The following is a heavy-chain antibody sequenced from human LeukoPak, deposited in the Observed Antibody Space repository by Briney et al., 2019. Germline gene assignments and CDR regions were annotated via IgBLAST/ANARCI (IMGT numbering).Heavy chain of an antibody. J-gene: IGHJ4*02. CDR2: ISWNSGSI. D-gene: IGHD5-12*01. V-gene: IGHV3-9*01. Sequence: PGGSLRLSCAASGFTFDDYAMHWVRQAPGKGLEWVSGISWNSGSIGYADSVKGRFTISRDNSKNTVYLQMNSLAIQDTTIYYCAKNRWGSLATPDSWGQGTVVTVSS. CDR1: GFTFDDYA. CDR3: AKNRWGSLATPDS.